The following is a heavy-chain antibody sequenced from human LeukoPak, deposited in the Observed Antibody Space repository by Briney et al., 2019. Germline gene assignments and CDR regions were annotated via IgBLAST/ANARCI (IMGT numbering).Heavy chain of an antibody. V-gene: IGHV4-59*12. CDR1: GDSISSYY. Sequence: PSETLSLTCTVSGDSISSYYCSWIRQPPGKGLEWIGYIHYSGSTNYNPSLKSRVTISADTSKNQFSLNLSSVTAADTALYYCASSDGQPPRFDSSYDVFDYWGQGTLVTVSS. D-gene: IGHD3-3*01. J-gene: IGHJ4*02. CDR3: ASSDGQPPRFDSSYDVFDY. CDR2: IHYSGST.